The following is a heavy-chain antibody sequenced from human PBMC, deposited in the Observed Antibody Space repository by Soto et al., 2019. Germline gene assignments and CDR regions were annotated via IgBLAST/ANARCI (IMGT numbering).Heavy chain of an antibody. CDR3: ARVPRNGKNEDYSRYLDY. D-gene: IGHD2-15*01. Sequence: QVQLQESGPGLVKPSQTLSLTCTVSGGSVSSGGYYWSWIRQHPGKGLEWIGYIYHSGNTYLNPSLKTRVTISVDTSKNQFSLKLSSVTAADTAVYYCARVPRNGKNEDYSRYLDYWGQGTLVSVSS. CDR1: GGSVSSGGYY. J-gene: IGHJ4*02. V-gene: IGHV4-31*03. CDR2: IYHSGNT.